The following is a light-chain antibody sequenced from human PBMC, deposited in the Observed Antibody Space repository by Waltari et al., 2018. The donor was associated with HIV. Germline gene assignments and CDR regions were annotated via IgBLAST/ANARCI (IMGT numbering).Light chain of an antibody. CDR2: GAS. J-gene: IGKJ5*01. CDR1: QSVGNIY. V-gene: IGKV3-20*01. Sequence: EIGLTQSPGTLSWSPGERAIVSCRSSQSVGNIYLNWYQQEPGQAPRVLIYGASSRATCIPDRFSGSGSGTDFSLTISSLEPEDFAVYYCPQSGSSIPFGQGTRLAI. CDR3: PQSGSSIP.